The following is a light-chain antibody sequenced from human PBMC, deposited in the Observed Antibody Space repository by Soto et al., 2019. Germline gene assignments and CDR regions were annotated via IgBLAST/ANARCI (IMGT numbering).Light chain of an antibody. CDR3: SSYRSSIIPVV. Sequence: QSLLTQPASVSGSPGQSITISCTGTSSDIGGYNYVSWYQQHPGKAPKLMIYGVSNRPSGVSGRFFGSKSGNTASLTISGLQPEDEADYYCSSYRSSIIPVVFGGGTKLTVL. CDR1: SSDIGGYNY. CDR2: GVS. V-gene: IGLV2-14*01. J-gene: IGLJ2*01.